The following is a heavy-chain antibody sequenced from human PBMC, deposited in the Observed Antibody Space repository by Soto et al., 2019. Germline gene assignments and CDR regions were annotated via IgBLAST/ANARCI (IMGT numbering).Heavy chain of an antibody. CDR2: IYWDDDK. CDR1: GFSLSTSGVG. D-gene: IGHD5-18*01. CDR3: AHYGYSYGSSWFDP. J-gene: IGHJ5*02. Sequence: QITLKESGPTLVKPTQTLTLTCTFSGFSLSTSGVGVGWIRQPPGKALEWLALIYWDDDKRYSPSLKSRLTTXKXTXXNQVVLTMTNMDPVDTATYYCAHYGYSYGSSWFDPWGQGTLVTVSS. V-gene: IGHV2-5*02.